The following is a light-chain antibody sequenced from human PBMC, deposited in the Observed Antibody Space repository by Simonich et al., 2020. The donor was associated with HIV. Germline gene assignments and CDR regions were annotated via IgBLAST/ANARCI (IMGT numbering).Light chain of an antibody. CDR2: GAS. CDR1: QSVSSN. CDR3: QHYNNWPPWT. Sequence: EIVMTQSPATLSVSPGERATISCRASQSVSSNLAWYQQKPGQAPRLLIYGASTRATGIPARFSGSGSGTEFTLTINSLQSGDFAVYYCQHYNNWPPWTFGQGTKVEIK. V-gene: IGKV3-15*01. J-gene: IGKJ1*01.